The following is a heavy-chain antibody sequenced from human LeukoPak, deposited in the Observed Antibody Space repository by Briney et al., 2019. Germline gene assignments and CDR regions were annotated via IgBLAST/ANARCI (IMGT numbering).Heavy chain of an antibody. CDR1: GFTFSSYG. V-gene: IGHV3-23*01. Sequence: GGSLRLSCAASGFTFSSYGMSWVRQAPGKGLEWVSGISGSGGSTYYADSVKGRVTISRDNSKNTLYLQMNSLRAEDTAVYYCAELGITMIGGVWGKGTTVTISS. D-gene: IGHD3-10*02. J-gene: IGHJ6*04. CDR2: ISGSGGST. CDR3: AELGITMIGGV.